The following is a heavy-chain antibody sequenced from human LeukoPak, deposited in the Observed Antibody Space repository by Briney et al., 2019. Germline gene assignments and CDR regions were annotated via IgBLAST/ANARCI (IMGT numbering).Heavy chain of an antibody. D-gene: IGHD2-2*01. J-gene: IGHJ4*02. V-gene: IGHV4-4*09. CDR1: GGSISSYY. Sequence: SETLSLTCTVSGGSISSYYWSWIRQPPGKGLEWIGYIYTSGSTNYNPSLKSRVTISVDTSKNQFSLKLSSVTAADTAVYYCERLTSQGCDYWGQGTLVTVSS. CDR3: ERLTSQGCDY. CDR2: IYTSGST.